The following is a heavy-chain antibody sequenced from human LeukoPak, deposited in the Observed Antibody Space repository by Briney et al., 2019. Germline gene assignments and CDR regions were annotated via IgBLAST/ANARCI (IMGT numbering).Heavy chain of an antibody. CDR3: AKGGEYCSSTSCYTDEYYFDY. D-gene: IGHD2-2*02. CDR1: GFNSENYW. Sequence: GGSLRLSCTAFGFNSENYWMTWVRQAPGRGLEWVANIKEDASEKYYVDSVKGRFTISRDHAKSSVYLQMNSLRAEDTAVYYCAKGGEYCSSTSCYTDEYYFDYWGQGTLVTVSS. V-gene: IGHV3-7*03. J-gene: IGHJ4*02. CDR2: IKEDASEK.